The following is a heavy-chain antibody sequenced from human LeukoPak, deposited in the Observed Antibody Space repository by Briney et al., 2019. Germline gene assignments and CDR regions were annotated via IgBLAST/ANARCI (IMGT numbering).Heavy chain of an antibody. CDR1: GYTLTELS. Sequence: GASVKVSCKVSGYTLTELSMHWVRQAPGKGLEWMGGFDPEDGETIYAQKFQGRVTMTEDTSTDTAYMELSSLRSEDTAVYYCATDSSPSYYYDSSGQSRVFDYWGQGTLVTVSS. CDR2: FDPEDGET. CDR3: ATDSSPSYYYDSSGQSRVFDY. J-gene: IGHJ4*02. D-gene: IGHD3-22*01. V-gene: IGHV1-24*01.